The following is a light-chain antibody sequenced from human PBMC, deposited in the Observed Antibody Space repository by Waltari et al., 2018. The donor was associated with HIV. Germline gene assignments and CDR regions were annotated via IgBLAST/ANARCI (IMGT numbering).Light chain of an antibody. CDR1: SSDVGSYNL. J-gene: IGLJ3*02. CDR2: EVR. V-gene: IGLV2-23*02. Sequence: QSVLTQPPSVSGSPGQSITISCTGTSSDVGSYNLVSWYQHHPGKAPKLMIYEVRTRPSGVSNRFSCSKSGSTASLTISGLQAEDEADYYCCSYAGSSPWVFGGGTKLTVL. CDR3: CSYAGSSPWV.